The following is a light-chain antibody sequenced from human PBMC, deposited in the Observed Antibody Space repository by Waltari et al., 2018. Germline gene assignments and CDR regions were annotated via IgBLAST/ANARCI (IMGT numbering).Light chain of an antibody. J-gene: IGKJ1*01. CDR1: VSLISN. V-gene: IGKV3-15*01. CDR2: DVS. Sequence: VMTQSPATLSVFPGGRASLSPRTNVSLISNPAWFQQRPGQPPRPLMYDVSTRTADFPVRFTGSRSGTGDEYFLTISSLQPEDCAVYYCQQYNSWPRTFGQGTKVEI. CDR3: QQYNSWPRT.